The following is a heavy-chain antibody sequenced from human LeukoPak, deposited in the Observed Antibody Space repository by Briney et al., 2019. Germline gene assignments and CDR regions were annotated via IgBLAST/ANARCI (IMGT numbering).Heavy chain of an antibody. Sequence: GRSLRLSCAASGFTFDDYAMHWVRQAPGKGLEWVSGISWNSGSIGYADSVKGRFTISRDNAKNSLYLQMNSLRAEDTALYYCAKEVSYYYYGMDVWGQGTTVTVSS. CDR1: GFTFDDYA. CDR2: ISWNSGSI. J-gene: IGHJ6*02. CDR3: AKEVSYYYYGMDV. V-gene: IGHV3-9*01.